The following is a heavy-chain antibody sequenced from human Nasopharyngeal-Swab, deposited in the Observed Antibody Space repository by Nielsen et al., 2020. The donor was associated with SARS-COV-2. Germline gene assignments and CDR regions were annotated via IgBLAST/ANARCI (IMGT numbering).Heavy chain of an antibody. CDR2: ISYDGINK. V-gene: IGHV3-30-3*01. D-gene: IGHD3-22*01. J-gene: IGHJ3*02. Sequence: GESLKISCAASGFTFSSYAMHWVRQAPGKGLEWVAVISYDGINKYYADSVKGRFTISRDNSKNTLYLQMNSLRAEDTAVYYCARDADSSDDDAFDIWGQGTMVTVSS. CDR3: ARDADSSDDDAFDI. CDR1: GFTFSSYA.